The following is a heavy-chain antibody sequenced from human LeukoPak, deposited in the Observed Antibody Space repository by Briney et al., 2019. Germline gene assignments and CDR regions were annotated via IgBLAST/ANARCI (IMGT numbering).Heavy chain of an antibody. CDR2: INHSGST. J-gene: IGHJ6*02. D-gene: IGHD3-16*01. CDR1: GGSFSGYY. CDR3: ARVVMDYDYGMDV. V-gene: IGHV4-34*01. Sequence: SETLSLTRAVYGGSFSGYYWSWLRQPPGKGLEWIGEINHSGSTNYNPSLKSRVTISVDTSKNQFSLKLSSVTAADTAVYYCARVVMDYDYGMDVWGQGTTVTVSS.